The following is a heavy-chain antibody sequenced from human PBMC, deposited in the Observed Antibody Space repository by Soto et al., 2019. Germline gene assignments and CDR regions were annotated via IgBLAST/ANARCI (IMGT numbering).Heavy chain of an antibody. CDR3: ARHRGYGSGTDGMDV. V-gene: IGHV5-51*01. CDR2: IYPGDSDT. CDR1: GYSLTSYW. Sequence: PGESLKISCKGSGYSLTSYWLGWVRQMPGKGLEWMGIIYPGDSDTRYSPSFQGQVTISADKSISTAYLKWSSLKASDTAMYYCARHRGYGSGTDGMDVWGQGTTVTVSS. D-gene: IGHD3-10*01. J-gene: IGHJ6*02.